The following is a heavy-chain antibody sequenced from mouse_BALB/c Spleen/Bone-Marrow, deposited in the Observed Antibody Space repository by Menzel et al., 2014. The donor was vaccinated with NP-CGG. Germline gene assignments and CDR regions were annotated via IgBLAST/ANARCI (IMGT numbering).Heavy chain of an antibody. V-gene: IGHV5-12-2*01. D-gene: IGHD3-1*01. Sequence: EVKLMESGGGLVQPGGSLKLSCAASGFTFSNYTMSWVRQTPEKRLEWVAYISNGGGSTYYPDTIKGRFTISRDNAKNTLYLQMSCLKSEDTAMYYCTRHVGNPYAMDYWGQGTSATVSS. J-gene: IGHJ4*01. CDR1: GFTFSNYT. CDR2: ISNGGGST. CDR3: TRHVGNPYAMDY.